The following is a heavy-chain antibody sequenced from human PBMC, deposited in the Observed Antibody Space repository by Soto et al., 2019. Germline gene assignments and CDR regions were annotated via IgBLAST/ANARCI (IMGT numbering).Heavy chain of an antibody. CDR2: INPNSGGT. Sequence: ASVKVSCKASGYTFTSYGISWVRQAPGQGLEWMGWINPNSGGTNYAQKFQGWVTMTRDTSISTAYMELSRLRSDDTAVYYCARGTRYFDWYDYWGQGTLVTVSS. D-gene: IGHD3-9*01. V-gene: IGHV1-2*04. J-gene: IGHJ4*02. CDR3: ARGTRYFDWYDY. CDR1: GYTFTSYG.